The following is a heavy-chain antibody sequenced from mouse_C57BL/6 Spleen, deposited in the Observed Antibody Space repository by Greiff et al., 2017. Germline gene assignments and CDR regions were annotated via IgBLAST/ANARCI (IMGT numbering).Heavy chain of an antibody. CDR2: IHPNRGST. Sequence: VQLQQPGAELVKPGASVKLSCKASGYTFTSYWMHWVKQRPGQGLEWIGMIHPNRGSTNYNEKFKSKATLTVDKSSSTAYMQLSSLTSEDSAVYYCARGETAQTYYFDYWGQGTTLTVSS. J-gene: IGHJ2*01. CDR1: GYTFTSYW. D-gene: IGHD3-2*02. CDR3: ARGETAQTYYFDY. V-gene: IGHV1-64*01.